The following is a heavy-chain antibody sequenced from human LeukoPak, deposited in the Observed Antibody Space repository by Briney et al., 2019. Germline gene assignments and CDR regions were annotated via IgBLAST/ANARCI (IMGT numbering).Heavy chain of an antibody. J-gene: IGHJ4*02. D-gene: IGHD3-16*02. V-gene: IGHV1-3*01. CDR1: GYTFTSYA. CDR3: ARDLSQSIGDYVWGSYRNYYFDY. Sequence: VASVKVSCKASGYTFTSYAMHWVRQAPGQRLEWMGWINAGNGNTKYSQKFQGRVTITRDTSASTAYMELSSLRSEDTAVYYCARDLSQSIGDYVWGSYRNYYFDYWGQGTLVTVSS. CDR2: INAGNGNT.